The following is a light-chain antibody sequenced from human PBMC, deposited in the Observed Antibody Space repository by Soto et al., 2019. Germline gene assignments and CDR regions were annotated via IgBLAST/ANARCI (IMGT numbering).Light chain of an antibody. CDR1: QSISSY. Sequence: EIVLTQSPATLSLSPGETATLSCRASQSISSYLAWYQQKPGQAPGLLIYDASNRATGIPARFSGSGSGTDFTLTISSLEPEDFAVYYCQQRTNWPWTFGGGTKVEIK. J-gene: IGKJ4*01. V-gene: IGKV3-11*01. CDR3: QQRTNWPWT. CDR2: DAS.